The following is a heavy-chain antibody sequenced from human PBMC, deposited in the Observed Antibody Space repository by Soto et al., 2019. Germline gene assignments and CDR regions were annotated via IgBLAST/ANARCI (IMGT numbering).Heavy chain of an antibody. Sequence: SETLSLTCAVSGGSISSGGYSWSWIRQPPGKGLEWIGNIYHSGSTFYNPSLTSRVTVSVDRSKNQFSLKLRSVTAADTAVYYCARQPTTGDTDLWFDPWGQGTLVTVSS. CDR1: GGSISSGGYS. CDR3: ARQPTTGDTDLWFDP. D-gene: IGHD2-21*01. CDR2: IYHSGST. V-gene: IGHV4-30-2*03. J-gene: IGHJ5*02.